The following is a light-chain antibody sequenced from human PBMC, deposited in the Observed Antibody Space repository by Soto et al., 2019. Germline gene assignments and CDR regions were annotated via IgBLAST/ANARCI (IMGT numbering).Light chain of an antibody. V-gene: IGKV3D-20*02. J-gene: IGKJ4*01. CDR1: QSVSRRY. CDR2: DVS. CDR3: QYRGS. Sequence: IVLTQSPDTLSLSPGQRATLSCRASQSVSRRYLAWYQQKPGQAPILLIYDVSERASDIPDRCSGSESGTDITHTINRRVPGDLAVYYGQYRGSFGGGTKVEIK.